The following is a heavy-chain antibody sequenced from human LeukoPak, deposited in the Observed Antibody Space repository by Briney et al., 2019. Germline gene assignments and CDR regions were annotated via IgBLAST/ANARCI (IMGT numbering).Heavy chain of an antibody. CDR3: ASYSSVAIYFQH. CDR1: GGTFSSYA. J-gene: IGHJ1*01. V-gene: IGHV1-69*01. Sequence: SVKVSCKASGGTFSSYAISWVRQAPGQGLEWMGGIIPIFGTANCAQKFQGRVTITADESTSTAYMELSSLRSEDTAVYYCASYSSVAIYFQHWGQGTLVTVSS. CDR2: IIPIFGTA. D-gene: IGHD2-15*01.